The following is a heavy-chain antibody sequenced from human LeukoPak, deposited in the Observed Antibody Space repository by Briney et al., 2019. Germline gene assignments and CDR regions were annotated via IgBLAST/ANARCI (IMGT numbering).Heavy chain of an antibody. D-gene: IGHD2-8*01. CDR1: GYTFTSYG. CDR3: ARALCTNGVCYPKRNHIYYMDV. Sequence: GASVKVSCKASGYTFTSYGISWVRQAPGQGLEWMGWISAYNGNTNYAQKLQGRVTMTTDTSTSTAYMELRSLRSDDTAVYYCARALCTNGVCYPKRNHIYYMDVWGKGTTVTVSS. CDR2: ISAYNGNT. V-gene: IGHV1-18*01. J-gene: IGHJ6*03.